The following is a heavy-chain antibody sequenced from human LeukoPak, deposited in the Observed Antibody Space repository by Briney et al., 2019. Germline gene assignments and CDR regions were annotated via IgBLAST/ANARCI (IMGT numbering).Heavy chain of an antibody. V-gene: IGHV1-18*01. D-gene: IGHD6-6*01. Sequence: ASVKVSRKASGYTFTSYGISWVRQAPGQGLEWMGWISAYNGNTNYAQKLQGRVTITADKSTSTAYMELSSLRSEDTAVYYCARASIAARLDYWGQGTLVTVSS. J-gene: IGHJ4*02. CDR2: ISAYNGNT. CDR1: GYTFTSYG. CDR3: ARASIAARLDY.